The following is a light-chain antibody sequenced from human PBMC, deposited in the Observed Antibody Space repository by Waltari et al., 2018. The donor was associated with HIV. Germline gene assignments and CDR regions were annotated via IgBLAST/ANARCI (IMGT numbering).Light chain of an antibody. Sequence: EIVLTQSPGTVSLSPGERTTLSCRASQSLSASYLAWYQQKPGQAPRLIIYGPSSRANGVPDRFSGGGSATDFTLTISRLEPEDFALYYCQQYGSSPKTFGQGTRVEI. CDR2: GPS. V-gene: IGKV3-20*01. CDR3: QQYGSSPKT. CDR1: QSLSASY. J-gene: IGKJ1*01.